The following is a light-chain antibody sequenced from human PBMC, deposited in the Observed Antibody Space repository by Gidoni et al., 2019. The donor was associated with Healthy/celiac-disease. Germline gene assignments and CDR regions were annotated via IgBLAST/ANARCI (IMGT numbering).Light chain of an antibody. CDR3: NSRDSSGNHWV. Sequence: SSELTQDPAVSVALGQTVRITCQGDSLRSYYASWYQLKPGQAPVLVIYGKNNRPSGIPDRFSGSSSGNTASLTITGAQAEDEADYYCNSRDSSGNHWVFGGGTKLTVL. CDR1: SLRSYY. J-gene: IGLJ3*02. V-gene: IGLV3-19*01. CDR2: GKN.